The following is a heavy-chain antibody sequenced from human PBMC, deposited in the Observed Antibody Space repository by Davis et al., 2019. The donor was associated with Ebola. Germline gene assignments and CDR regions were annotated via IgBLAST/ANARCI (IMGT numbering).Heavy chain of an antibody. CDR3: ARGWLRAGMDV. Sequence: PSETLSLTCAISGDSVSSGGWNCIRQSPSRGLEWLGRTYYSSKWYNDYAVSVKSRITINPDTSKNQFSLQLNSVTPEDTALYYCARGWLRAGMDVWGEGTTVTVSS. CDR1: GDSVSSGG. D-gene: IGHD5-18*01. J-gene: IGHJ6*04. V-gene: IGHV6-1*01. CDR2: TYYSSKWYN.